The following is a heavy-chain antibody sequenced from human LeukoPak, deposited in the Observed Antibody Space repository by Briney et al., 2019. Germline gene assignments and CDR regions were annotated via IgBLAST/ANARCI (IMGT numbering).Heavy chain of an antibody. CDR2: IYYSGST. D-gene: IGHD6-19*01. CDR1: GGSIGSYY. Sequence: SETLSLTCTVSGGSIGSYYWSWLRQPPAKGRVWIVYIYYSGSTNYNPSLKSRVTISVDTSKNQFSLKLSSVTAADTAVYYCAREGYSSGWYRGLDYWGQGTLVTVSS. V-gene: IGHV4-59*01. J-gene: IGHJ4*02. CDR3: AREGYSSGWYRGLDY.